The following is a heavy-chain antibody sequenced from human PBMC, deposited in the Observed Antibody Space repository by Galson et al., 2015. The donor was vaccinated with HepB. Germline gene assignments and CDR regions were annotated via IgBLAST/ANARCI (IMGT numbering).Heavy chain of an antibody. CDR2: ISSSSSYI. CDR3: ARPSSSWSAFDY. J-gene: IGHJ4*02. V-gene: IGHV3-21*01. CDR1: GFTFSSYS. D-gene: IGHD6-13*01. Sequence: SLRLSCAASGFTFSSYSMNWVRQAPGKGLEWVSSISSSSSYIYYADSVKGRFTISRDNAKNSLYLQMNSLRAEDTAVYYCARPSSSWSAFDYWGQGTLVTVSS.